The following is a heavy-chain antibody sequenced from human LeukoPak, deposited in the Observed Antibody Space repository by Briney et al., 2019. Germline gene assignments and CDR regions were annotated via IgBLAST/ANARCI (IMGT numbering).Heavy chain of an antibody. CDR3: ARQFRWFGELWDSWFDP. J-gene: IGHJ5*02. Sequence: SETLSLTCTVSGGSIISGDFYWGWIRQPPGKGLEWIGNIYYSGTTYYNPSLKSRVTISVDTSKNQFSLKLSSVTAADTAVYYCARQFRWFGELWDSWFDPWGQGTLVTVSS. V-gene: IGHV4-39*01. CDR1: GGSIISGDFY. D-gene: IGHD3-10*01. CDR2: IYYSGTT.